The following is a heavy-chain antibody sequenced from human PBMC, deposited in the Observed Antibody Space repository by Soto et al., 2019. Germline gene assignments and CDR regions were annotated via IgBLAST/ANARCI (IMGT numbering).Heavy chain of an antibody. D-gene: IGHD6-6*01. CDR1: GFSLSTTGVG. V-gene: IGHV2-5*02. CDR3: AHMDSTSAAFDI. Sequence: QITLKESGPTLVKPTQTLTLTCTFSGFSLSTTGVGVGWIRQPPGKALEWLALIYWDDDKRYSPSLKSRLTITKDTSKNQVVLTMTNMDPVDAATYYCAHMDSTSAAFDIWGQGTMVTVSS. J-gene: IGHJ3*02. CDR2: IYWDDDK.